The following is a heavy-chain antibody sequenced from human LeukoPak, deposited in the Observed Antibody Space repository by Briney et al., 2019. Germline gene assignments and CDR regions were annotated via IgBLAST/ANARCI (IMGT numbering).Heavy chain of an antibody. CDR1: GGTFNSYA. CDR2: IIPILGIA. Sequence: GASVKVSCKASGGTFNSYAISWVRQAPGQGLEWMGRIIPILGIANYAQKFQGRVTITADKSTSTAYMELSSLRSEDTAVYYCARDDVVQVVVPAAIEEANAFDIWGQGTMVTVSS. CDR3: ARDDVVQVVVPAAIEEANAFDI. V-gene: IGHV1-69*04. D-gene: IGHD2-2*01. J-gene: IGHJ3*02.